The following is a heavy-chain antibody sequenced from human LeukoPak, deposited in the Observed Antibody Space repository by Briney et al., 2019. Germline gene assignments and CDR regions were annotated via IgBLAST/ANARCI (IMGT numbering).Heavy chain of an antibody. V-gene: IGHV4-59*01. D-gene: IGHD1-1*01. J-gene: IGHJ4*02. CDR2: IYSSGST. Sequence: SETLSLTCIVSGGSISSYYWSWIRQPPGKGLEWIGYIYSSGSTTYNPSLKSRVTISVDTSKNHFSLNLSSVTAADTAVYYCARGPGGSSDYVDSWGQGTLVTVSS. CDR1: GGSISSYY. CDR3: ARGPGGSSDYVDS.